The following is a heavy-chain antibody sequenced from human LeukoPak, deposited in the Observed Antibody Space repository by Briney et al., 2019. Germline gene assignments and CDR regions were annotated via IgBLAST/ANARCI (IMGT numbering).Heavy chain of an antibody. J-gene: IGHJ6*02. V-gene: IGHV3-30-3*01. Sequence: PGRSLRLSCAASGFTFSSYTMHWVRQAPGKGLEWVAVISYDGSNKYYTDSVKGRFTISRDNSKTTLYLQMSSLRAEDTAVYYCASLWSAVAGSAGMDVWGQGTTVTVSS. CDR3: ASLWSAVAGSAGMDV. D-gene: IGHD6-19*01. CDR1: GFTFSSYT. CDR2: ISYDGSNK.